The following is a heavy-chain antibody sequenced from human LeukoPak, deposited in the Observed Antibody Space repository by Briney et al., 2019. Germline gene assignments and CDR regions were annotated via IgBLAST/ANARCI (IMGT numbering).Heavy chain of an antibody. CDR2: ISYDGSNK. J-gene: IGHJ4*02. V-gene: IGHV3-30-3*01. CDR1: GFTFSSYA. D-gene: IGHD2-15*01. CDR3: ARAPRISFDY. Sequence: QPGGSLRLSCAASGFTFSSYAMHSVRQAPGKGLEWVAVISYDGSNKYYADSVKGRFTISRDNSKNTLYLQMNSLRAEDTAVYYCARAPRISFDYWGQGTLVTVSS.